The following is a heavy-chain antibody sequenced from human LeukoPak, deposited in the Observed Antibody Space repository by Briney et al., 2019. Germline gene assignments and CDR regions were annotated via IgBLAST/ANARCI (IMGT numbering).Heavy chain of an antibody. CDR3: ARAIVVIPAAIRY. CDR2: ISGSGGST. V-gene: IGHV3-23*01. J-gene: IGHJ4*02. D-gene: IGHD2-2*01. CDR1: GFTFSSYG. Sequence: GGSLRLSCAASGFTFSSYGMSWVRQAPGKGLEWVSAISGSGGSTYYADSVKGRFTISRDNSKNTLYLQMNSLRAEDTAVYYCARAIVVIPAAIRYWGQGTLVTVSS.